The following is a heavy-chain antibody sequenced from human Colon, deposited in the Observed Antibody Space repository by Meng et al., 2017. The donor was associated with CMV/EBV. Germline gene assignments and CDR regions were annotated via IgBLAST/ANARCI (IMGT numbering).Heavy chain of an antibody. CDR1: GGSISSSNW. CDR3: ARHLAGTYSPGDY. J-gene: IGHJ4*02. D-gene: IGHD6-19*01. Sequence: AVSGGSISSSNWWSWVRQPPGKGLEWIGEIYHSGATNYKPSLKSRVTMSLDKSKNEVSLKLTPVTAADTAVYYCARHLAGTYSPGDYWGQGTLVTVSS. V-gene: IGHV4-4*02. CDR2: IYHSGAT.